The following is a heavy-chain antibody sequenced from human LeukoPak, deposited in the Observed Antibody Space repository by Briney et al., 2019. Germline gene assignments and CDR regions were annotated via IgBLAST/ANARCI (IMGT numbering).Heavy chain of an antibody. CDR3: ARSSNYDILTGYSYYFDY. J-gene: IGHJ4*02. D-gene: IGHD3-9*01. V-gene: IGHV3-13*01. CDR1: GFTFIDYD. CDR2: IGIRGDT. Sequence: GGSLRLSCAASGFTFIDYDMHWVRQVIGKGLEWVSAIGIRGDTHYSGSVKGRFTISRENAESSLYLQMNSLRAEDTAVYYCARSSNYDILTGYSYYFDYWGQGTLVTVSS.